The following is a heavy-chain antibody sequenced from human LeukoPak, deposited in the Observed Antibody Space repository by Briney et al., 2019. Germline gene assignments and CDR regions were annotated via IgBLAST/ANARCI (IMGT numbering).Heavy chain of an antibody. CDR1: GYGFTGYY. CDR2: INPNSGGT. Sequence: ASMKVSCKASGYGFTGYYMHWVRQAPGQGLEWMGWINPNSGGTNYAQKYQGRVTMTRDTSISTAYMDLSRLRSDDTAVYYCAREGRGWYFDLWGRGTLVTVSS. J-gene: IGHJ2*01. D-gene: IGHD3-10*01. V-gene: IGHV1-2*02. CDR3: AREGRGWYFDL.